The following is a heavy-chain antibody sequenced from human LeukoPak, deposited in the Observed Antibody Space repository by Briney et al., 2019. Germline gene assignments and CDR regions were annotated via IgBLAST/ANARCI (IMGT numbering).Heavy chain of an antibody. D-gene: IGHD3-10*01. CDR2: MSSVT. CDR1: VFTLSNFA. CDR3: AKAFFSGSGGNHKHFDS. Sequence: GGSLRLSCAASVFTLSNFAMSCVRDAPGKGLECVSAMSSVTYYADSVKGRFTISRDDSKSTLFLQMNSLRAEDTAVYYCAKAFFSGSGGNHKHFDSWGQGTLVTVSS. V-gene: IGHV3-23*01. J-gene: IGHJ4*02.